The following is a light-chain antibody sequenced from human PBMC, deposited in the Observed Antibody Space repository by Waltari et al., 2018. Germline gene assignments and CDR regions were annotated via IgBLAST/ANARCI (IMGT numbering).Light chain of an antibody. CDR1: NSNIGRNS. CDR3: AAWDDSLSVSYV. J-gene: IGLJ1*01. CDR2: RDN. Sequence: QSVLTQPPSASGPPGQTVTISCSGTNSNIGRNSVFWYQQLPGTAPKLLIYRDNQRPSGVPDRFSGSKSGTSASLAIRGLRSEDDGDYYCAAWDDSLSVSYVFGSGTKVTV. V-gene: IGLV1-47*01.